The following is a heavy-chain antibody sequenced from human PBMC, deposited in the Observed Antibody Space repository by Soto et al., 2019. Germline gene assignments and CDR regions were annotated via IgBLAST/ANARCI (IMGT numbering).Heavy chain of an antibody. J-gene: IGHJ4*01. V-gene: IGHV3-23*01. D-gene: IGHD6-13*01. CDR3: AKDQASAGTISRYIEY. Sequence: EVQLLESGGDLVQPGGSLRLSCAASEFTFSNYAMSWVRQAPGKGLEWVSGISGSGGTTYYADSVKGRFTISRDNSKNTLYLQMNRVRAESTAIYYCAKDQASAGTISRYIEYWGQCTLFTVSS. CDR1: EFTFSNYA. CDR2: ISGSGGTT.